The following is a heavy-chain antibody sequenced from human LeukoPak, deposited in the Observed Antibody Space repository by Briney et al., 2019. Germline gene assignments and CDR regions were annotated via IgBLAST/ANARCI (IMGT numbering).Heavy chain of an antibody. CDR3: ARDRDYSDSWSACDI. CDR2: IWYDGSNR. CDR1: GFTFSSYG. J-gene: IGHJ3*02. Sequence: PGGSLRLSCAASGFTFSSYGMHWVRQAPGKGLEWVAGIWYDGSNRYYSESVKCRFTISRDNSKNTLYLQMNSLRAEDTAVYCCARDRDYSDSWSACDIWGQGTMVSVSS. D-gene: IGHD6-13*01. V-gene: IGHV3-33*01.